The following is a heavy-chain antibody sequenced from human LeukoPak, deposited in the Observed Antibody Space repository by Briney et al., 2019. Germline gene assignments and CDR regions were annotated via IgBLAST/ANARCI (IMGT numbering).Heavy chain of an antibody. J-gene: IGHJ5*02. CDR1: GYTFTGYY. V-gene: IGHV1-2*02. CDR3: ARDWPGYSGYERYNWFDP. CDR2: INPNSGGT. D-gene: IGHD5-12*01. Sequence: ASVKVSCKASGYTFTGYYMHWVRQAPGQGLEWMGWINPNSGGTNYAQKFQGRVTMTRDTSISTAYMELSRLRSDDTAVYYCARDWPGYSGYERYNWFDPWGQGTLVTVSS.